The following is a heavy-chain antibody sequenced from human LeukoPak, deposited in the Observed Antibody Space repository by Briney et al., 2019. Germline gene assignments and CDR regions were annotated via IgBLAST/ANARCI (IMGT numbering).Heavy chain of an antibody. J-gene: IGHJ4*02. CDR1: GFTFSSYA. CDR3: ARGGSYNRGYFDY. CDR2: ISGSGGST. D-gene: IGHD5-24*01. Sequence: GGSLRLSCAASGFTFSSYAMSWVRQAPGKGLEWVSAISGSGGSTYYADSVKGRFTISRDDSKNTLYLQMNSMRAEDTAVYYCARGGSYNRGYFDYWGQGTLVTVSS. V-gene: IGHV3-23*01.